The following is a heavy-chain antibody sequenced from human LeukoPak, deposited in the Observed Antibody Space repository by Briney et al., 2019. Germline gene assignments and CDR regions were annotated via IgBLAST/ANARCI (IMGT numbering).Heavy chain of an antibody. V-gene: IGHV3-30*02. Sequence: PGGSLRLSCAASGFTFSSYGMHWVRQAPGKGLEWVAFIRYDGSNKYYADSVKGRFTISRDNAKNSLYLQMNSLRAEDTALYYCARVQRWGYSNYFDYWGQGTLVTVSS. CDR2: IRYDGSNK. D-gene: IGHD4-11*01. CDR3: ARVQRWGYSNYFDY. J-gene: IGHJ4*02. CDR1: GFTFSSYG.